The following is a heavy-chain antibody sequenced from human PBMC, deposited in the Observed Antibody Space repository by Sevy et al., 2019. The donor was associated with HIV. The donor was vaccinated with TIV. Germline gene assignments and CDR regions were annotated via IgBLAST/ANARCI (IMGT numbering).Heavy chain of an antibody. CDR1: GFTFGDYT. D-gene: IGHD3-3*01. CDR3: ARVQGTISPHYFFGMDV. CDR2: IRSKTYGGTT. Sequence: GGSLRLSCTISGFTFGDYTMSWSRQAPGKGLEWVGLIRSKTYGGTTESAASVKGRFTISRDDSKTIAYLQMNSLNTEDTAVYYCARVQGTISPHYFFGMDVWGQGTTVTVSS. J-gene: IGHJ6*02. V-gene: IGHV3-49*03.